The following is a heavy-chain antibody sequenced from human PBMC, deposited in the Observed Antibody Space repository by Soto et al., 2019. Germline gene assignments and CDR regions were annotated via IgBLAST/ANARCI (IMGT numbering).Heavy chain of an antibody. CDR3: TRDPYGGSRYYFDS. Sequence: LSLTCTVSGASVSGGSYYWSWIRQPPGKGLEWIAYVYYSGSTKYNPSLKSRVTISLVTSKNQFSLQMNSLRAEDSAVYYCTRDPYGGSRYYFDSWGQGTLVTVSS. J-gene: IGHJ4*02. D-gene: IGHD1-26*01. CDR1: GASVSGGSYY. CDR2: VYYSGST. V-gene: IGHV4-61*01.